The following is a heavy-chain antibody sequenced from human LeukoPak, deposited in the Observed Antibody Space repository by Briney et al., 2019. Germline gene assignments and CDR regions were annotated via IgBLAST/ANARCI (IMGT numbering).Heavy chain of an antibody. Sequence: PSETLSLTCAVSGYSISSCYYWGWIRQPPGKGLEWIGSIYHSGSTYYNPSLKSRVTISVDTAKNHFSLKLSSVTAADTAVYYCARDFWSGNSPDYWGQGTLVTVSS. J-gene: IGHJ4*02. V-gene: IGHV4-38-2*02. D-gene: IGHD3-3*01. CDR2: IYHSGST. CDR3: ARDFWSGNSPDY. CDR1: GYSISSCYY.